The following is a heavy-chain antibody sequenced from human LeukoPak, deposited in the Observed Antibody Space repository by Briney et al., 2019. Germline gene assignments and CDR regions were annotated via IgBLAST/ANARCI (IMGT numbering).Heavy chain of an antibody. J-gene: IGHJ4*02. D-gene: IGHD6-19*01. CDR1: GGSISSYY. V-gene: IGHV4-59*08. Sequence: PSETLSLTCTVSGGSISSYYWSWIRQPPGKGLEWIGYIYYSGSTNYNPPLKSRVTISVDTSKNQFSLKLSSVTAADTAVYYCARWAVAIDYWGQGTLVTVSS. CDR3: ARWAVAIDY. CDR2: IYYSGST.